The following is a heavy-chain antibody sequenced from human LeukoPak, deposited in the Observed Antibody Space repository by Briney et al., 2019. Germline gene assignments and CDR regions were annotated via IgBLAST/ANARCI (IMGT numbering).Heavy chain of an antibody. Sequence: SETLSLTCAVYGGSFSGYYWSWIRQPPGKGLEWIGEINHSGSTNYNPSLKSRVTISVDTSKNQFSLKLSSVTAADTAVYYCARGTPGYCSSTSCQNAFDIWGQGTMVTVSS. J-gene: IGHJ3*02. CDR1: GGSFSGYY. CDR3: ARGTPGYCSSTSCQNAFDI. D-gene: IGHD2-2*01. CDR2: INHSGST. V-gene: IGHV4-34*01.